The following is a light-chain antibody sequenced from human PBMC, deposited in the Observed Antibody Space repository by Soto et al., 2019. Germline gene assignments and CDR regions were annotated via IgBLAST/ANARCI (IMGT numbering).Light chain of an antibody. CDR2: DAS. V-gene: IGKV3-20*01. J-gene: IGKJ1*01. CDR1: QSVSRY. Sequence: IVFTQSPVSLSFSPRGIAPLSCRASQSVSRYLVWYQQKPGQAPRLLIYDASHRATGIPDRFSGSESGTDFTLTISRLEPEDFAVYYCQQYGDSRWTFGQGTKVDIK. CDR3: QQYGDSRWT.